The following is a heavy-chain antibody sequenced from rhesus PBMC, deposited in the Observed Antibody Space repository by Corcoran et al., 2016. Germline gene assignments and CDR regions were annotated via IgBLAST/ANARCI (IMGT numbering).Heavy chain of an antibody. Sequence: QVQLQESGPGVVKPSETLSLTCAVSGGSISSGYDGSWIRQPPGKGLEWIGYSSGRSGNTNYNPSRKNRVTISRDASKNQFSLKLSSVTAADTAVYYCARGIVGTPDYWGQGVLVTVSS. CDR2: SSGRSGNT. D-gene: IGHD1S39*01. CDR1: GGSISSGYD. J-gene: IGHJ4*01. V-gene: IGHV4-76*01. CDR3: ARGIVGTPDY.